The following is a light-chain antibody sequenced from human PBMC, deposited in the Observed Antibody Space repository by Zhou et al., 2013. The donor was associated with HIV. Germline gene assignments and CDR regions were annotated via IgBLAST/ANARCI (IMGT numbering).Light chain of an antibody. Sequence: DIQMTQSPSSLSASVGDRVTITCRASQSISSYLNWYQQKPGKAPKLLIYAASSLQSGVPSRFSGSGSGTEFTLTISSLQPDDFAIYYCQQYKSYSRAFGQGTKVEIK. CDR2: AAS. V-gene: IGKV1-39*01. CDR3: QQYKSYSRA. J-gene: IGKJ1*01. CDR1: QSISSY.